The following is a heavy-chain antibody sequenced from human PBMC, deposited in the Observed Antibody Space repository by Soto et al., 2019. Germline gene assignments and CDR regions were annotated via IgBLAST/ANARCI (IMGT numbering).Heavy chain of an antibody. V-gene: IGHV4-30-2*01. D-gene: IGHD1-7*01. CDR1: GGSISSGGYS. CDR3: ARGVTGTTRVLNHWFDP. Sequence: PSETLSLTCAVSGGSISSGGYSWSWIRQPPGKGLEWIGYIYHSGSTYYNPSLKSRVTISVDRSKNQFSLKLSSVTAADTAVYYCARGVTGTTRVLNHWFDPCGQGTLVTVSA. J-gene: IGHJ5*02. CDR2: IYHSGST.